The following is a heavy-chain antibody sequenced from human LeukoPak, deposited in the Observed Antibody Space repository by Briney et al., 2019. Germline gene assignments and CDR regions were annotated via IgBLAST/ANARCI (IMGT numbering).Heavy chain of an antibody. D-gene: IGHD3-22*01. CDR3: ARANYYDSGGYYYDY. J-gene: IGHJ4*02. CDR1: GYSISSGYY. V-gene: IGHV4-38-2*01. Sequence: PSETLSLTCAVSGYSISSGYYWGWIRQPPGKGLEWIGSIYHSGSTYYNPSLKSRVTISVDTSKTQFSLKLSSVTAADTAVYYCARANYYDSGGYYYDYWGQGTLVTVSS. CDR2: IYHSGST.